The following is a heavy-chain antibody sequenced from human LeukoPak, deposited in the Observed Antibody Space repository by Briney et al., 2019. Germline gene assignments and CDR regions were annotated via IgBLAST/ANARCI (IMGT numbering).Heavy chain of an antibody. V-gene: IGHV3-7*01. J-gene: IGHJ5*02. CDR1: GFPFSSYW. D-gene: IGHD4-17*01. CDR3: ARDPADYGDTNWFDP. CDR2: IKQDGSEK. Sequence: GGSLRLSCAASGFPFSSYWMSWVRQAPRKGLEWVANIKQDGSEKYYVDSVKGRFTISRDNAKNSLYLQMNSLRAEDTAVYYCARDPADYGDTNWFDPWGQGTLVTVSS.